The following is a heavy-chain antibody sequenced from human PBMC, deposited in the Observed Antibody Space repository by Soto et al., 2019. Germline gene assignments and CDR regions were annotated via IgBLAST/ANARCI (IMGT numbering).Heavy chain of an antibody. V-gene: IGHV4-59*01. CDR1: GDSISSFY. Sequence: SETLSLTCTVSGDSISSFYWTWIRQPPGKGLEWVGYIFSSGSTNYNPSLKSRVTISVDTSENQFSLKLTSVTAADTAVYYCARVGYCSSTPCWPIGYFXYWGQGTLVXVSS. J-gene: IGHJ4*02. CDR3: ARVGYCSSTPCWPIGYFXY. D-gene: IGHD2-2*01. CDR2: IFSSGST.